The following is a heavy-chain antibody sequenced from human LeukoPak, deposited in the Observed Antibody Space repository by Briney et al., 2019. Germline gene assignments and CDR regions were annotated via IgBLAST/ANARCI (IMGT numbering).Heavy chain of an antibody. CDR2: IIPIFGTA. CDR3: ARGSSVYDSSGYYFKL. J-gene: IGHJ4*02. Sequence: GASVKVSCKASGGTFSSYAISWVRQAPGQGLEWMGGIIPIFGTANYAQKFQGRVTITADESTSTAYMELSSLRSEDTAMYYCARGSSVYDSSGYYFKLWGQGTLVTVSS. D-gene: IGHD3-22*01. V-gene: IGHV1-69*13. CDR1: GGTFSSYA.